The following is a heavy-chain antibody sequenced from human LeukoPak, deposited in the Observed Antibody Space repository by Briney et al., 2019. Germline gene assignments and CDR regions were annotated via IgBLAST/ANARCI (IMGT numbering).Heavy chain of an antibody. CDR3: AKGLDTAMFPGSDY. CDR1: GSTFSNYG. Sequence: GGSLRLSCAASGSTFSNYGMRWVRQAPGKGLEWLAFIRYDGSNKYYADSVKGRFTISKDNSKNTLSLEMNSLRPDDTAVYYCAKGLDTAMFPGSDYWGQGTLVTVSS. D-gene: IGHD5-18*01. J-gene: IGHJ4*02. CDR2: IRYDGSNK. V-gene: IGHV3-30*02.